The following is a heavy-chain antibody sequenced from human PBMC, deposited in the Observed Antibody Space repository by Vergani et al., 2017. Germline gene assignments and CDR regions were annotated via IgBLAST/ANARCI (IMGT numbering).Heavy chain of an antibody. J-gene: IGHJ4*02. CDR1: GGSISSGSYY. CDR2: IYTSGST. CDR3: ASGFYDSSGYYSDR. Sequence: QVQLQESGPGLVKPSQTLSLTCTVSGGSISSGSYYWSCIRQPAGKGLEWIGRIYTSGSTNYNPSLKSRVTMSVDTSKNQFSLKLSSVTAADTAVYYCASGFYDSSGYYSDRWGQGTLVTVSS. D-gene: IGHD3-22*01. V-gene: IGHV4-61*02.